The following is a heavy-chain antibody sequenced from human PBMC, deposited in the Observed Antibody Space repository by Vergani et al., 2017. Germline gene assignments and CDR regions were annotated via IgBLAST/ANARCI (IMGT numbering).Heavy chain of an antibody. D-gene: IGHD3-10*01. J-gene: IGHJ6*02. Sequence: QVQLQQWGAGLLKPSETLSLTCAVYGGSFSGYYWSWIRQPPGKGLEWIGEINHSGSTNYNPSLKSRVTISVDTSKNQFSLKLSSVTAADTAVYYCASTRTAVDCYGSESYYRKRNYYGMDVGGQGTTVTVAS. CDR1: GGSFSGYY. V-gene: IGHV4-34*01. CDR2: INHSGST. CDR3: ASTRTAVDCYGSESYYRKRNYYGMDV.